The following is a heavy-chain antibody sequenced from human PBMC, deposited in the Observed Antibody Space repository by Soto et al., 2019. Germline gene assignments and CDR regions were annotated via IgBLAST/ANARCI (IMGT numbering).Heavy chain of an antibody. J-gene: IGHJ4*02. D-gene: IGHD6-19*01. CDR3: ATDNLLYSSGWY. CDR1: GGSISRSSSY. CDR2: IYYSGST. V-gene: IGHV4-39*02. Sequence: PSETLSLTCTVSGGSISRSSSYWGWIRQPPGKGLEWVVTIYYSGSTYYNSSLKSRVTISVDTSKSQFSLRLSSVTAADTAVYYCATDNLLYSSGWYWGQGTLVTVSS.